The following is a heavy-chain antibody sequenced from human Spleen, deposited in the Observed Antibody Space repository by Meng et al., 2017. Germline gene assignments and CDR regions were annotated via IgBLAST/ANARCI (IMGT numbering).Heavy chain of an antibody. D-gene: IGHD3-10*01. CDR1: GGSFSDYY. CDR3: ARGRTGSYSRLIYYGMDV. V-gene: IGHV4-34*01. J-gene: IGHJ6*02. CDR2: INHSGST. Sequence: SETLSLTCAVYGGSFSDYYWSWIRQPPGKGLEWIGEINHSGSTNYNPSLKTRVTVSADTSKNQFSLKLSSVTAADTAVYYCARGRTGSYSRLIYYGMDVWGQGTTVTVSS.